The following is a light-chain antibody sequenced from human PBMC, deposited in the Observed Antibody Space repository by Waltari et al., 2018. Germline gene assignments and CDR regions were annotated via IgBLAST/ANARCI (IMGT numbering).Light chain of an antibody. Sequence: QSVLTQPPSVSASPGQKVTISCSGTSSNIGDNFFSWYPPLSGTAPKLLIYDDCERPSGIPGRVSVSKAGTSATLAISGLQAGDEADYFCGTCDNSLNSGVFGGGTKVTVL. CDR1: SSNIGDNF. J-gene: IGLJ2*01. CDR2: DDC. CDR3: GTCDNSLNSGV. V-gene: IGLV1-51*01.